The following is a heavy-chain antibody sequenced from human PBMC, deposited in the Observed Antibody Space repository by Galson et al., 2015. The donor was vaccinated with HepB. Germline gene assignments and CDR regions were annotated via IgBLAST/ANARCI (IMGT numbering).Heavy chain of an antibody. J-gene: IGHJ4*02. D-gene: IGHD3-22*01. CDR3: ARGRTVNCSDSGGYYPGPSGLDY. Sequence: SVKVSCKASGYTFSNYGITWVRQAPGQGLEWMGWINVYDGYTDYVQKLRGRVTMTTDTSTSTAFMELRSLRPDDTAAYYCARGRTVNCSDSGGYYPGPSGLDYWGQGTLVTVPS. V-gene: IGHV1-18*04. CDR2: INVYDGYT. CDR1: GYTFSNYG.